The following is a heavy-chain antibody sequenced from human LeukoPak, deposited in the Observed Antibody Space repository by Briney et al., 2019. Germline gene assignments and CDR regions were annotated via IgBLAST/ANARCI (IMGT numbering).Heavy chain of an antibody. Sequence: KPGESLKISCQTSGYDFSTKWIGWVRQMPGKGMEWMGIISPLDSMTWYDPLFQGHVTLSADTSINTAYLQWASLKPSDTAIYYCARLAPDYAEYWFDPWGQGTLVTVSS. CDR2: ISPLDSMT. J-gene: IGHJ5*02. D-gene: IGHD4-17*01. V-gene: IGHV5-51*03. CDR3: ARLAPDYAEYWFDP. CDR1: GYDFSTKW.